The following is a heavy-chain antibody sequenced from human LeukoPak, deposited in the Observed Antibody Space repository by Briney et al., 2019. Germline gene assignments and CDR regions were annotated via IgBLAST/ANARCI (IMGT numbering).Heavy chain of an antibody. Sequence: GGSLRLSCAASGFTFSSYSMNWVRQAPGKGLEWASYISSSGSTIYYAVSVKGRFTISRDNAKNSLYLQMNSLRAEDTAVYYCARGIVGATADTWGQGTLVTVSS. CDR3: ARGIVGATADT. V-gene: IGHV3-48*04. D-gene: IGHD1-26*01. CDR1: GFTFSSYS. CDR2: ISSSGSTI. J-gene: IGHJ4*02.